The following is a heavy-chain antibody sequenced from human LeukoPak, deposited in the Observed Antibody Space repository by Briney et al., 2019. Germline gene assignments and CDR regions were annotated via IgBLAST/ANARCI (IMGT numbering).Heavy chain of an antibody. CDR3: ARDKHIHWRFQHVFDI. CDR1: GGSISSGDYY. CDR2: IYYSGST. Sequence: SETLSLTCTVSGGSISSGDYYWSWIRQPPGKGLEWIGYIYYSGSTYYNPSLKSRVTISVGTSKNQFFLRLTSVTAADTAVYYCARDKHIHWRFQHVFDIWGQGTVVTVSS. D-gene: IGHD1-1*01. J-gene: IGHJ3*02. V-gene: IGHV4-30-4*01.